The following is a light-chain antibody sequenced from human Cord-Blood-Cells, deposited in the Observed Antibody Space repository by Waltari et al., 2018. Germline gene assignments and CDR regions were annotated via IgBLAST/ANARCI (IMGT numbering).Light chain of an antibody. Sequence: DIQMTQSPSYLSASVGDRVTITCQQSQDISSYLTRYHQKQGKAPKLLIYDASNLETGVPSRFSGSGSGTDFTFSISSLQPEDISTYYCQQYDNLPLTFGGWTKVEIK. V-gene: IGKV1-33*01. CDR3: QQYDNLPLT. CDR1: QDISSY. J-gene: IGKJ4*01. CDR2: DAS.